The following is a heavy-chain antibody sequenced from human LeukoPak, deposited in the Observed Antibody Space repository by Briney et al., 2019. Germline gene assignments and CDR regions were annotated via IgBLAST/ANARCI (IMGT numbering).Heavy chain of an antibody. D-gene: IGHD2-15*01. V-gene: IGHV3-7*01. CDR2: INQDGSEK. CDR3: ARDHVVDGLVYDY. J-gene: IGHJ4*02. CDR1: GFTFRSLW. Sequence: PGGSLRLSCAASGFTFRSLWMRWVRQAAGGGLGWVANINQDGSEKYYVDSVKGRFTITRDNAKNTLYLQMNSRIAEDTAVFYCARDHVVDGLVYDYWGQGALVTVSS.